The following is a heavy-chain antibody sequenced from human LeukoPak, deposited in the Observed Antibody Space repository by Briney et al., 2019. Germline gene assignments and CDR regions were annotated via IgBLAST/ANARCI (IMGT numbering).Heavy chain of an antibody. CDR1: GGSISSGGYY. D-gene: IGHD4-17*01. CDR2: IYYSGST. J-gene: IGHJ4*02. Sequence: SETLSLTCTVSGGSISSGGYYWSWIRQHPGKGLEWIGYIYYSGSTYYNPSLKSRVTISVDTSKNQFSLKLSSVTAADTAVCYCARWATDYAHYYFDYWGQGTLVTVSS. V-gene: IGHV4-31*03. CDR3: ARWATDYAHYYFDY.